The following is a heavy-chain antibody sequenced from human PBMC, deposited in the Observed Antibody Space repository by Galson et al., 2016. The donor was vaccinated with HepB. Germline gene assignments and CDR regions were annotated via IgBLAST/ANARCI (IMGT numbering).Heavy chain of an antibody. Sequence: SLRLSCAASGFTFSSYTMSWVRQSPGGGLEWVSAVSGSGDSTYYAESVKGRLTISRDNSKNTVFLQMNSLRAEDTAVYYCAKTAGDWYCTTTRCYNYGMDVWGQGTTVTVSS. CDR1: GFTFSSYT. CDR2: VSGSGDST. J-gene: IGHJ6*02. D-gene: IGHD2-2*02. CDR3: AKTAGDWYCTTTRCYNYGMDV. V-gene: IGHV3-23*01.